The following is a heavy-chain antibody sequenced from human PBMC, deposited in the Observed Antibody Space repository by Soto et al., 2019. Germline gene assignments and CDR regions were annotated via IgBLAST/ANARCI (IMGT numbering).Heavy chain of an antibody. D-gene: IGHD1-1*01. CDR2: TIPAFGTA. J-gene: IGHJ4*02. V-gene: IGHV1-69*06. CDR1: GAGDTFSNYG. CDR3: WRHDKTALPPLDS. Sequence: VHLVQSGAEVKNPGSAVKVSCKVSGAGDTFSNYGLNWVRQAPGQGLEWMGGTIPAFGTANYAQKFQGRVTITADTSTTTAYMELSSPRSDDTAVYYCWRHDKTALPPLDSWGQGTLVSVSS.